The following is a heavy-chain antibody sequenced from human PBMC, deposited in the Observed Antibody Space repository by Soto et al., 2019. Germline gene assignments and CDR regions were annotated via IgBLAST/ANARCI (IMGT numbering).Heavy chain of an antibody. CDR3: ATRITVFGLLIPPFDP. D-gene: IGHD3-3*01. Sequence: SETLSLTCAVYGGSVNGYYWNWIRQPPGKGLEWIREINHTGGTHYNPSLKSRVTMSVDTSKNQFSLRLSSVTAADTAMYYCATRITVFGLLIPPFDPWGQGTQVTVSS. CDR2: INHTGGT. V-gene: IGHV4-34*01. J-gene: IGHJ5*02. CDR1: GGSVNGYY.